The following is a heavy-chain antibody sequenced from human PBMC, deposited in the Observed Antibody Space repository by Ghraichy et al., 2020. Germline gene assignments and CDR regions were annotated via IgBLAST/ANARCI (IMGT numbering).Heavy chain of an antibody. J-gene: IGHJ6*02. Sequence: GGSLRLSCAASGFTFSSYGMHWVRQAPGKGLEWVAVISYDGSNKYYADSVKGRFTISRDNSKNTLYLQMNSLRAEDTAVYYCAKDEDGGDSGYDYAGMDVWGQGTTVTVSS. D-gene: IGHD5-12*01. CDR2: ISYDGSNK. V-gene: IGHV3-30*18. CDR1: GFTFSSYG. CDR3: AKDEDGGDSGYDYAGMDV.